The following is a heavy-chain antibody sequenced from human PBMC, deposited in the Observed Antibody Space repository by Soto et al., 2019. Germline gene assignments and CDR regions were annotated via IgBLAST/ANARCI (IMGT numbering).Heavy chain of an antibody. Sequence: GGSLTLSCAASGFTFSSYAMSWVRQAPGKGLEWVSAISGSGGSTYYADSVKGRFTISRDNSKNTLYLQMNSLRAEDTAVYYCAKDLEPLYSPADYWGQGTLVTVSS. J-gene: IGHJ4*02. V-gene: IGHV3-23*01. CDR3: AKDLEPLYSPADY. CDR1: GFTFSSYA. CDR2: ISGSGGST. D-gene: IGHD2-21*01.